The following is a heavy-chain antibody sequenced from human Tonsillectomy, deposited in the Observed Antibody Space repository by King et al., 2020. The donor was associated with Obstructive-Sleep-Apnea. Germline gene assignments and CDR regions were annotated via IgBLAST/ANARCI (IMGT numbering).Heavy chain of an antibody. D-gene: IGHD6-13*01. CDR1: GFTFSSYS. CDR2: ISSISSYI. V-gene: IGHV3-21*01. J-gene: IGHJ4*02. Sequence: VQLVESGGGLVKPGGSLRLSCAASGFTFSSYSMNWVRQAPGNGLEWVSSISSISSYIYYADSVKGRFTISRDKAKNSLYLQMNSLRAADTAVYYCARDQHLLDYWGQGTLVTVSS. CDR3: ARDQHLLDY.